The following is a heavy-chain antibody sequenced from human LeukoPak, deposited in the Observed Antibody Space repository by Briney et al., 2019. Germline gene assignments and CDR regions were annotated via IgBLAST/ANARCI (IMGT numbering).Heavy chain of an antibody. D-gene: IGHD2-15*01. Sequence: RASVKVSCKASGGTFSSYAISWVRQAPGQGLEWMGGIIPIFGTANYAQKFQGRVTITTDESTSTAYMELSSLRSEDTAVYYCARVVCSGGSCHGFDPWGQGTLVTVSS. CDR1: GGTFSSYA. J-gene: IGHJ5*02. V-gene: IGHV1-69*05. CDR3: ARVVCSGGSCHGFDP. CDR2: IIPIFGTA.